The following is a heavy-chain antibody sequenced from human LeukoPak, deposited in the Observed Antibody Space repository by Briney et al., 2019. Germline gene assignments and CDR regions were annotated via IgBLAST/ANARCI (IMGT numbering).Heavy chain of an antibody. J-gene: IGHJ4*02. CDR3: AREGGFYRPLDY. CDR2: VHLDGRT. D-gene: IGHD3-3*01. CDR1: GXSVTSTNW. V-gene: IGHV4-4*02. Sequence: SETLSLTWDVSGXSVTSTNWWTWVRQPPGKGLEWSGEVHLDGRTNYNPSLKSRLIMSVDLPENHISLKLTSVTAADTAVYYCAREGGFYRPLDYSGQGTLVSVSS.